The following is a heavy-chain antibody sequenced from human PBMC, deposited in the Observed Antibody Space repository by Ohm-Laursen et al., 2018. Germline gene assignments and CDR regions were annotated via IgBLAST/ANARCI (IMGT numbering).Heavy chain of an antibody. V-gene: IGHV3-23*01. CDR3: ARFWEDAVYFDL. CDR1: GFTFSSYA. Sequence: SLRLSCAASGFTFSSYAMNWVRQAPGKGLQWVSAISGSGDNTYYADSVKGRFTISRDTAKKSLYLQMNSLRAEDTAVYYCARFWEDAVYFDLWGRGTLVTVSS. D-gene: IGHD3-16*01. CDR2: ISGSGDNT. J-gene: IGHJ2*01.